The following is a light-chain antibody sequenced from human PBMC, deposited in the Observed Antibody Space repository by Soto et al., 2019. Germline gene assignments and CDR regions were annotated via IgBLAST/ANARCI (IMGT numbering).Light chain of an antibody. Sequence: EIVLTQSPGTLSLSPGERATLSCRASQSVSANYFAWYQQEPGHAPSLLIYDASSRATGIPDRVSGSGSATDFTPTISRLEHEDFAVYYCQQNGSSPWTFGQGTKVEIK. CDR2: DAS. V-gene: IGKV3-20*01. CDR3: QQNGSSPWT. J-gene: IGKJ1*01. CDR1: QSVSANY.